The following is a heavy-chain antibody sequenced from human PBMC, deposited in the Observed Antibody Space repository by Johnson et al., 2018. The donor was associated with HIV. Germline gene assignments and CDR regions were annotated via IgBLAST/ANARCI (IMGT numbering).Heavy chain of an antibody. CDR3: AKGTTVVTPELAFDI. CDR1: GFTFSSYG. Sequence: QVQLVESGGGVVQPGRSLRLSCVGSGFTFSSYGMHWVRQAPGKGLEWVAVISYDGSNKYYADSVKGRFTISRDNSKNTLYLQMNSLRAEDTAVYYCAKGTTVVTPELAFDIWGQGTMVTVSS. J-gene: IGHJ3*02. V-gene: IGHV3-30*18. CDR2: ISYDGSNK. D-gene: IGHD4-23*01.